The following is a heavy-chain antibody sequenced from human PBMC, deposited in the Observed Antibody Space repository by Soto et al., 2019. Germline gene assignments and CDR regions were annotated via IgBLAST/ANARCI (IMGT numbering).Heavy chain of an antibody. Sequence: QVQLQQWGAQLLKPSETLSLTCGVDGGSFTDHYWSRIRQPPGRGLEWLGEVNTSGSTNYNPSLKSRVTISVDTSKNQFSLKLISVTAADTAVYYCARGRDYRVTPNYFDPWGQGTLVTVSS. CDR1: GGSFTDHY. V-gene: IGHV4-34*01. D-gene: IGHD4-17*01. J-gene: IGHJ5*02. CDR2: VNTSGST. CDR3: ARGRDYRVTPNYFDP.